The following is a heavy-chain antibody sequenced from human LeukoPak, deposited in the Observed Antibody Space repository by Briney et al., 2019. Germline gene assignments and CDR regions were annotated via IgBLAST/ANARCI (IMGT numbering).Heavy chain of an antibody. J-gene: IGHJ4*02. CDR1: GFTFSSYS. CDR3: ARTYYDILTGYYYYFDY. Sequence: GGSLRLSCAASGFTFSSYSMNWVRQAPGKGLEWVSSISSSSSYINYADSVKGRFTISRDNAKNSLYLQMNSLRAEDTAVYYCARTYYDILTGYYYYFDYWGQGTLVTVSS. D-gene: IGHD3-9*01. CDR2: ISSSSSYI. V-gene: IGHV3-21*01.